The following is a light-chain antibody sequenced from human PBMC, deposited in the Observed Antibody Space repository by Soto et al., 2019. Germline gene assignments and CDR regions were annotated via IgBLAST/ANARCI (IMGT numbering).Light chain of an antibody. CDR2: DVS. V-gene: IGLV2-14*01. CDR1: SSDVGGYNY. CDR3: YSYTTSSTYV. J-gene: IGLJ1*01. Sequence: QSVLTQPASVSGSPGQSITISCSGTSSDVGGYNYVSWYQQHPGKAPQVMIYDVSNRPSGVSNRFSGSKSGNTASLTISGLQAEDEDDYYCYSYTTSSTYVFGTGTKVTVL.